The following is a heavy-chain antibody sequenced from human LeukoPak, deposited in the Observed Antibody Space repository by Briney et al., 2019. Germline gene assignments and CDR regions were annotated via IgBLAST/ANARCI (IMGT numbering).Heavy chain of an antibody. CDR2: IYDSGTT. CDR3: ARGGDRRGFDY. CDR1: GGSISNGGYY. V-gene: IGHV4-31*03. J-gene: IGHJ4*02. Sequence: SQTLSLTCTVSGGSISNGGYYWSWIRQHPGKGLEWIGYIYDSGTTYYNPALQSRVTISVDTSDNQFSLKLRSLTAADTAVYYCARGGDRRGFDYWGQGTLVTVSS. D-gene: IGHD1-14*01.